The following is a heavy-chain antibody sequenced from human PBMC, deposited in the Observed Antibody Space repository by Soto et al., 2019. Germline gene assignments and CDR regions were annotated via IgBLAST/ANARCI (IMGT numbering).Heavy chain of an antibody. CDR2: ISTYNGNT. Sequence: QVQRVQSGAEVKKPGASVKVSCKASGYTFTSYGISWVRQAPGQGLEWLGWISTYNGNTKYAQKRQGRVTMTTDTSTRTAYMELRSLRSDDTDVFYCAREMVRGVGSDYWGQGTLVTVSS. D-gene: IGHD3-10*01. J-gene: IGHJ4*02. V-gene: IGHV1-18*01. CDR1: GYTFTSYG. CDR3: AREMVRGVGSDY.